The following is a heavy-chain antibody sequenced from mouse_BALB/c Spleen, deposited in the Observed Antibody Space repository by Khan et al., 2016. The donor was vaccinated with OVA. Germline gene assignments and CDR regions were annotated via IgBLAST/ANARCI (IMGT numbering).Heavy chain of an antibody. V-gene: IGHV1-7*01. Sequence: QIQLVQSGAELAKPGASVKMSCTASGYIFTSYWMHWVKQRPGQGLEWIGYINPATDYTEYNQKFKNKATLTADKSSSTAYMQLSSLTSEDSAVYYCVNHGSSSAWFTYWGQGTPVTVSA. CDR1: GYIFTSYW. CDR2: INPATDYT. D-gene: IGHD1-1*01. J-gene: IGHJ3*01. CDR3: VNHGSSSAWFTY.